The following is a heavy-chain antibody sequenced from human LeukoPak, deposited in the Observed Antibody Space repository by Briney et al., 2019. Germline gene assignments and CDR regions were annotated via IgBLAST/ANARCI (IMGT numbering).Heavy chain of an antibody. CDR1: GFTFSSYA. CDR2: ISDSGGRT. CDR3: AKDGGSGSGTWDLDY. Sequence: PGGSLRLSCAASGFTFSSYAMSWVRQAPGKGLEWVSAISDSGGRTYYADSVKSRFTISRDNSENTLYLQMNSLRAEDTAIYYCAKDGGSGSGTWDLDYWGQGTLVTVSS. D-gene: IGHD3-10*01. V-gene: IGHV3-23*01. J-gene: IGHJ4*02.